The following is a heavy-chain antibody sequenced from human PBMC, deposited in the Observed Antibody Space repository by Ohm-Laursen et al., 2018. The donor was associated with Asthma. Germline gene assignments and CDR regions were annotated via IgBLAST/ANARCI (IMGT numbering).Heavy chain of an antibody. CDR3: ARRTGAFDI. CDR2: IKQDGSEK. Sequence: SLRLSCSASGFTFSRHWMSWVRQAPGKGLEWVAIIKQDGSEKYYADSVKGRFTISRDNSKNTLYLQMNSLRAEDTAVYYCARRTGAFDIWGQGTMVTVSS. CDR1: GFTFSRHW. D-gene: IGHD1-1*01. V-gene: IGHV3-7*01. J-gene: IGHJ3*02.